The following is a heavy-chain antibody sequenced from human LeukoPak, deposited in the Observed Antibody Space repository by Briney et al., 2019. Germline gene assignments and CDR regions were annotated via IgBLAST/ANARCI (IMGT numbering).Heavy chain of an antibody. CDR1: GGSLSGYY. J-gene: IGHJ4*02. Sequence: SETLSLTCAVYGGSLSGYYWSWIRQPPGKGLEWIGEINHSGSTNYNPSLKRRVTISVDTSKNQCSLKLSSVTAADTAVYYCARGLYCSSTSCYGSGLGYWGQGTLVTVSS. V-gene: IGHV4-34*01. D-gene: IGHD2-2*01. CDR3: ARGLYCSSTSCYGSGLGY. CDR2: INHSGST.